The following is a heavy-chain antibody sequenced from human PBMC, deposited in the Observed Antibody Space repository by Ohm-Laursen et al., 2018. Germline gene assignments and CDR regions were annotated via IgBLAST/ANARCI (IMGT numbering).Heavy chain of an antibody. J-gene: IGHJ4*02. CDR2: ITGRSGNT. CDR1: GFTFDDYA. CDR3: TKGSYISSFEGVH. V-gene: IGHV3-23*01. Sequence: GSLRLSCAASGFTFDDYAMHWVRQPPGRGLEWVSGITGRSGNTYYADSVKGRFTISRDNSKNTLYLQMNSLRPEDTALYYCTKGSYISSFEGVHWGQGTLVTVSS. D-gene: IGHD3-3*02.